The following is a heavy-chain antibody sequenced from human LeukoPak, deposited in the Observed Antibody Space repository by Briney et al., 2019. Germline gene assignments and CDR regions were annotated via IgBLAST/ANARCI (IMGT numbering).Heavy chain of an antibody. CDR1: RFTFSSYA. Sequence: GGSLRLSCAASRFTFSSYAMSWVRQAPGKGLEWVSAISGGGGSTYYADSVKGRFTISRDNSKNTLYVQMNSLRAEDTAVYYCAKDISGAWPRYFDYWGQGTLVTVSS. CDR3: AKDISGAWPRYFDY. J-gene: IGHJ4*02. V-gene: IGHV3-23*01. D-gene: IGHD4/OR15-4a*01. CDR2: ISGGGGST.